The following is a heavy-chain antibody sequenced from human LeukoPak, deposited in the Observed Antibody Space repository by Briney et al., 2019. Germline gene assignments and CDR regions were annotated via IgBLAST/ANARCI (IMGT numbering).Heavy chain of an antibody. Sequence: GGSLRLSCAASGFTFSSYAMSWVRQAPGKGLEWVGRIKSKTDGGTTDYAAPVKGRFTISRDDSKNTLYLQMNSLKTEDTAVYYCTTDKQQLRGWFDPWGQGTLVTVSS. V-gene: IGHV3-15*01. CDR3: TTDKQQLRGWFDP. CDR2: IKSKTDGGTT. J-gene: IGHJ5*02. CDR1: GFTFSSYA. D-gene: IGHD6-13*01.